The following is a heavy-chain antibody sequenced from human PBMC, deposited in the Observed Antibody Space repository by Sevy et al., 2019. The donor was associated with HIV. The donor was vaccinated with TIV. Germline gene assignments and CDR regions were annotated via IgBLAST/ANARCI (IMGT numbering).Heavy chain of an antibody. Sequence: ASVKVSCKASGGTFSSYAISWVRQAPGQGLEWMGGIIPIFGTANYAQKFQGRVTITADESTSTAYMELSSLRSEDTAVYYCARVYCSGGSCYRDYYYHYGMDVWGQGTTVTVSS. CDR1: GGTFSSYA. CDR3: ARVYCSGGSCYRDYYYHYGMDV. CDR2: IIPIFGTA. J-gene: IGHJ6*02. D-gene: IGHD2-15*01. V-gene: IGHV1-69*13.